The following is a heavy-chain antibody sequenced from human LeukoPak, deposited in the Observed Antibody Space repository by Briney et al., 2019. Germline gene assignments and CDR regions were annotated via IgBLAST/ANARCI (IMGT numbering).Heavy chain of an antibody. D-gene: IGHD2-15*01. V-gene: IGHV3-30*03. CDR2: ISYDGSNT. CDR1: GFTFSSYG. Sequence: GRSLRLSCAASGFTFSSYGMHWVRQAPGKGLEWVAVISYDGSNTYYADSVKGRFTISRDNSKNMLYPQMNSLRAEDTAVYYCARSGQRRCSGGTCYPYYFDYWGQGTLVTVSS. J-gene: IGHJ4*02. CDR3: ARSGQRRCSGGTCYPYYFDY.